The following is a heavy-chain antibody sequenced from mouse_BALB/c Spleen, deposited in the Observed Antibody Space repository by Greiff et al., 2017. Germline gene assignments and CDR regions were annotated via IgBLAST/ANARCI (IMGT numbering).Heavy chain of an antibody. J-gene: IGHJ4*01. CDR2: ISYSGST. D-gene: IGHD1-1*01. V-gene: IGHV3-2*02. CDR3: ARGDYYGSSYVDYAMDY. CDR1: GYSITSDYA. Sequence: VQRVESGPGLVKPSQSLSLTCTVTGYSITSDYAWNWIRQFPGNKLEWMGYISYSGSTSYNPSLKSRISITRDTSKNQFFLQLNSVTTEDTATYYCARGDYYGSSYVDYAMDYWGQGTSVTVSS.